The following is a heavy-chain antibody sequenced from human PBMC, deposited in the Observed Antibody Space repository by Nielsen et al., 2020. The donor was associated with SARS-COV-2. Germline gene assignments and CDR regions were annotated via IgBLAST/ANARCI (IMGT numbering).Heavy chain of an antibody. V-gene: IGHV3-30*04. J-gene: IGHJ4*02. CDR3: ASQTDSSGLLDY. Sequence: SCAASGFTFSSYAMHWVRQAPGKGLEWVAVISYDGSNKYYADSVKGRFTISRDNSKNTLYLQMNSLRAEDTAVYYCASQTDSSGLLDYWGQGTLVTVSS. CDR2: ISYDGSNK. D-gene: IGHD3-22*01. CDR1: GFTFSSYA.